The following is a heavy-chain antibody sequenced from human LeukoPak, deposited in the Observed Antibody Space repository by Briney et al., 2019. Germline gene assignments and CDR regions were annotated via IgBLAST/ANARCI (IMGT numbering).Heavy chain of an antibody. Sequence: GGFLRLSCAASGLIISREFMSWVRQAPGQGLEWVAIIYSDGNTVYAESVKGRFTISRDTSKNRLFLHMDSLRVEDTALYYCAKVATTPVWALDYWGQGTLVTVSS. CDR3: AKVATTPVWALDY. J-gene: IGHJ4*02. CDR1: GLIISREF. V-gene: IGHV3-53*01. CDR2: IYSDGNT. D-gene: IGHD1-1*01.